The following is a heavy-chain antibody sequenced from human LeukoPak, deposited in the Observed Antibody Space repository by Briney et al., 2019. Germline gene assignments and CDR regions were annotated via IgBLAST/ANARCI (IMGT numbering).Heavy chain of an antibody. CDR2: IYYSGST. Sequence: PSETLSLTCTLSGGSFSSYYWSWIRQPPGKGLEWIGYIYYSGSTNYNPSLKSRVTISVDTSKNQFSLKLRSVTAADTAMYYCARVSGYHWESFYDYWGQGTLVTVSS. V-gene: IGHV4-59*01. J-gene: IGHJ4*02. D-gene: IGHD5-12*01. CDR3: ARVSGYHWESFYDY. CDR1: GGSFSSYY.